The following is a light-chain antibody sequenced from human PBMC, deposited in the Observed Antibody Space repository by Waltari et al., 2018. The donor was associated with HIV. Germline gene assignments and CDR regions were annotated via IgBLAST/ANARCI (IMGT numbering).Light chain of an antibody. V-gene: IGLV2-18*01. J-gene: IGLJ2*01. CDR1: SSDVGSYNR. Sequence: QSALTQPPSVSGSPGQSVSISCSGSSSDVGSYNRVSWYPQPPGTAPKLIIYEVNNRPSGVPERFSGSQSGNTASLTISGLQAEDEADYYCSLYTGTTNVLFGGGTKLTVL. CDR2: EVN. CDR3: SLYTGTTNVL.